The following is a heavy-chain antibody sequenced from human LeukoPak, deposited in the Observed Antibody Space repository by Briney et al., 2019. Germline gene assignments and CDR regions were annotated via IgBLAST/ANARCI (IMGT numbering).Heavy chain of an antibody. CDR2: ISATGGSI. V-gene: IGHV3-23*01. Sequence: GGSLRLSCAASGFTFSSYAMTWVRQAPGKGLEWVSTISATGGSIYYADSVKGRLTISRDNSKNTLYLQMNSLRAEDTAVYFCAKDSGTYYKAFDYWGQGTLVTVSS. CDR3: AKDSGTYYKAFDY. D-gene: IGHD1-26*01. J-gene: IGHJ4*02. CDR1: GFTFSSYA.